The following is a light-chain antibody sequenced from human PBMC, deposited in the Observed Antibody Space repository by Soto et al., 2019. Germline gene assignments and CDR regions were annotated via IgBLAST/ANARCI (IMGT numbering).Light chain of an antibody. J-gene: IGKJ4*01. CDR3: QELDRLPFT. CDR1: LGIRGY. CDR2: SAS. Sequence: DIESAPCPAFLSASVGARVTITCRASLGIRGYLAWYQQKPGRVPRLLIYSASTLQSGVPSRFSGSGSGTEFTLTISSLQPEDFASYYSQELDRLPFTYGGGTKVDIK. V-gene: IGKV1-9*01.